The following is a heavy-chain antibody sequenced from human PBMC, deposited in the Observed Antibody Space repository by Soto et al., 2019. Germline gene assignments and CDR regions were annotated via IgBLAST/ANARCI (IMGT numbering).Heavy chain of an antibody. J-gene: IGHJ5*02. D-gene: IGHD3-22*01. CDR1: GYSFTSYW. V-gene: IGHV5-51*01. CDR2: IYPGDSDT. CDR3: ARRNSRPMIVVEKNWFDP. Sequence: PGESLKISCKVSGYSFTSYWIGWVRQMPGKGLEWMGSIYPGDSDTRYSPSFQGQVTISADKSISTAYLQWSSLKASDTAMYYCARRNSRPMIVVEKNWFDPWGQGTLVTVSS.